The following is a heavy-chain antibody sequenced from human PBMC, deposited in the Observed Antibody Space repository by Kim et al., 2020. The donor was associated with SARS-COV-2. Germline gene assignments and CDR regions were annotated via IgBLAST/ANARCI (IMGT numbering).Heavy chain of an antibody. J-gene: IGHJ4*02. CDR3: AREGITTVTPLQY. Sequence: YYADSVKGRFTISRDNTNTSVFLHMSGLRAEDAGIYFCAREGITTVTPLQYWGQGTLVTVSS. D-gene: IGHD4-17*01. V-gene: IGHV3-21*01.